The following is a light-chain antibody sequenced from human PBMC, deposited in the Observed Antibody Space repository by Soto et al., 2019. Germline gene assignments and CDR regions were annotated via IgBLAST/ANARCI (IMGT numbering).Light chain of an antibody. V-gene: IGKV1-39*01. CDR1: QNISSY. J-gene: IGKJ1*01. Sequence: DIQMTQSPSSLSASVGDRVTITCRASQNISSYLNWYQQKPGIAPKLLIYAASSLQSGVPSRFSGSGSGTDFTLSISSLQPEDFATYYCQQSYSTPRTFGQGTKVDIK. CDR3: QQSYSTPRT. CDR2: AAS.